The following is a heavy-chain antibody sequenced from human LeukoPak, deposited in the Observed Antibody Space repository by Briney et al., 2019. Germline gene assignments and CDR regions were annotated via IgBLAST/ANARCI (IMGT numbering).Heavy chain of an antibody. CDR1: GFTLSSYW. Sequence: GGSLRLSCTASGFTLSSYWMIWVRQAPGKGLEWVSTISGSGDGTYYADSVKGRFTISRDNSKNTVYLQMNSLRADDTAVYYCAKDLDDSSGFYSYHHWGQGTLVTVSS. D-gene: IGHD3-22*01. J-gene: IGHJ1*01. V-gene: IGHV3-23*01. CDR2: ISGSGDGT. CDR3: AKDLDDSSGFYSYHH.